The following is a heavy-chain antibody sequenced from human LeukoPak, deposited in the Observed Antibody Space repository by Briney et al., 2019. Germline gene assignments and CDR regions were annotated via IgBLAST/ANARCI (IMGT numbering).Heavy chain of an antibody. Sequence: SETLSLTCTVSGGSISSSSHYWGWIRQPPGKGLEWIGSIYYSGSTYYNPSLKSRVTISVDTSKNQFSLKLTSVTAADTAVYYCARRGIVGATGYEGNDYWGQGTLVTVSS. CDR2: IYYSGST. CDR3: ARRGIVGATGYEGNDY. CDR1: GGSISSSSHY. D-gene: IGHD1-26*01. J-gene: IGHJ4*02. V-gene: IGHV4-39*01.